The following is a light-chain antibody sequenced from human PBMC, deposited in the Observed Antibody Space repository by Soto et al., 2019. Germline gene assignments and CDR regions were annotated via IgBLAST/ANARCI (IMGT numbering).Light chain of an antibody. Sequence: EIVMTQSPATLSVSPGERATLSCRASQSVSSNLAWYQQKPGQAPRLLIYGASTRATGIPARLRGSGSGTEFTLTISSLQSEDFAVFYCQQYNYWPPYTFGQGTKLEIK. CDR1: QSVSSN. V-gene: IGKV3-15*01. CDR2: GAS. CDR3: QQYNYWPPYT. J-gene: IGKJ2*01.